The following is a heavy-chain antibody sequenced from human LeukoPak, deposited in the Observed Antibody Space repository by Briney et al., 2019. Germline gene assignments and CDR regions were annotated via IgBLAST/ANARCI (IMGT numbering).Heavy chain of an antibody. CDR3: ASLNYYGPPTRFDY. CDR1: GFTFSSYG. J-gene: IGHJ4*02. CDR2: INHSGST. Sequence: PGGSLRLSCAASGFTFSSYGMSWIRQPPGKGLEWIGEINHSGSTNYNPSLKSRVTISVDTSKNQFSLKLSSVTAADTAVYYCASLNYYGPPTRFDYWGQGTLVTVSS. D-gene: IGHD3-10*01. V-gene: IGHV4-34*01.